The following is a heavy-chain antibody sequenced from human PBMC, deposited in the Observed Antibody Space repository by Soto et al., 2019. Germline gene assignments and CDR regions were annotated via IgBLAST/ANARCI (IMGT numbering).Heavy chain of an antibody. Sequence: EVQLVESGGGLLRPGGSLRLSCVASGISFNHAWMSWVRQAPGKGLEWVGRVKSKSNGETADYAAPVKGRFTISRDDSTSTVCMRMNNLTTEDTPVYYCATEMLPVPLWVSLCHQRWGQGTRVTASP. V-gene: IGHV3-15*01. J-gene: IGHJ4*02. D-gene: IGHD3-16*01. CDR3: ATEMLPVPLWVSLCHQR. CDR2: VKSKSNGETA. CDR1: GISFNHAW.